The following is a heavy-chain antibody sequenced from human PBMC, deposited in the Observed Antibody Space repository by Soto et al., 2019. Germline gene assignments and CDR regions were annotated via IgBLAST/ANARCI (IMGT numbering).Heavy chain of an antibody. D-gene: IGHD2-21*01. Sequence: QVQLVESGGGVVQPGTSLRLSCAASGFTFTTYGMHWVRQAPGKGLEWVALISHDGSDKYYADSVKGRFTISRDNSKNTLSLQMNSLSVEDTAVYFCAKYAQPAVSIRPPDFWGQGTLVIVSS. V-gene: IGHV3-30*18. CDR2: ISHDGSDK. CDR3: AKYAQPAVSIRPPDF. J-gene: IGHJ4*01. CDR1: GFTFTTYG.